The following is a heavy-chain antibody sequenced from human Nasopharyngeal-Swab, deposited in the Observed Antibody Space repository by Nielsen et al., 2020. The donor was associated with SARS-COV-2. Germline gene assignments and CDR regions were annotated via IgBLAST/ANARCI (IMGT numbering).Heavy chain of an antibody. D-gene: IGHD1-14*01. V-gene: IGHV3-30-3*01. CDR3: ARDTGSQMDV. CDR1: GFTFSSYA. J-gene: IGHJ6*02. CDR2: ISYDGSNK. Sequence: GESLKISCAASGFTFSSYAMHWVRQAPGKGLEWVAVISYDGSNKYYADSVKGRFTISRDNSKNTLYLQMNSLRAEDTAVYYFARDTGSQMDVWGQGTTVTVSS.